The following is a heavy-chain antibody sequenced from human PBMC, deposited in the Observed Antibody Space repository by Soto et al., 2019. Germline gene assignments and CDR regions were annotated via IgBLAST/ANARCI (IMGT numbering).Heavy chain of an antibody. J-gene: IGHJ4*02. CDR3: ASWGGSSSGTYYFDY. V-gene: IGHV1-58*01. CDR1: GVTFTSSA. Sequence: SVKSSCRAAGVTFTSSAVQLVRQARGQRLEWIGWIVVGSGNTNYAQKFQERVTITRDMSTSTAYMELSSLRSEDTAVYYCASWGGSSSGTYYFDYWGQGTLVTVSS. D-gene: IGHD6-6*01. CDR2: IVVGSGNT.